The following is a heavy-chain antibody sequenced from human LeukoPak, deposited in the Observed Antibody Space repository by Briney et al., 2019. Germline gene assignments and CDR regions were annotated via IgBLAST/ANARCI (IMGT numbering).Heavy chain of an antibody. CDR1: GFILRNYA. J-gene: IGHJ4*02. CDR3: AKRGDYDILTGYYVSDF. CDR2: ITGSGDTT. Sequence: GASLRLSCAASGFILRNYAMSWVRQAPGKGLEWVSAITGSGDTTYYADSVKGRFTISRDNSKNTLYVEMNTLRAEDTAVYYCAKRGDYDILTGYYVSDFWGQGTQVTVSS. D-gene: IGHD3-9*01. V-gene: IGHV3-23*01.